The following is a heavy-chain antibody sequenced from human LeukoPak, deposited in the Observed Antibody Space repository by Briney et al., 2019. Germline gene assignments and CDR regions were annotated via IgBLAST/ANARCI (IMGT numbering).Heavy chain of an antibody. J-gene: IGHJ6*03. CDR3: ARARVAAKSGYMDV. CDR2: ISSNGNT. V-gene: IGHV3-64*01. CDR1: GFTFSTYG. Sequence: GGSLRLSCAASGFTFSTYGMYWVRQAPGKGLEYVSSISSNGNTYYANSVKGRFTISRDNPKNTLYLQMGSLRDEDLAVYYCARARVAAKSGYMDVWGTGTTVTISS. D-gene: IGHD2-15*01.